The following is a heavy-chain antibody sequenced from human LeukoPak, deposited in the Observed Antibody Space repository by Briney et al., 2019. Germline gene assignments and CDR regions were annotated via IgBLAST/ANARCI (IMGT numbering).Heavy chain of an antibody. CDR1: GYTLNINY. D-gene: IGHD6-13*01. CDR3: ASGAGYHHWFDP. V-gene: IGHV1-46*02. Sequence: ASVNLSCNSAGYTLNINYVYMSRHPHAQGQGLKGIINPGGDSANYSQKFQGRVTVTRDTSTGTVYMELSSLRSEDTAIFYCASGAGYHHWFDPWGQGTLVTVSS. CDR2: INPGGDSA. J-gene: IGHJ5*02.